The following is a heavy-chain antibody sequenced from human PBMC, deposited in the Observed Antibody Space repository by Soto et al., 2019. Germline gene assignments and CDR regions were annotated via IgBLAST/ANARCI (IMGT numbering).Heavy chain of an antibody. D-gene: IGHD6-19*01. V-gene: IGHV3-9*01. Sequence: EVQLVESGGGLVQPGRSLRLSCAASGFTFDGYAMHWVRQAPGKGLEWVSGISWNGGSIGYADSVKGRFTSSRENAKNSLYLQMNSLRAEDTALYYCAKASSSGKVGWYFDLWGRGTLVTVSS. J-gene: IGHJ2*01. CDR3: AKASSSGKVGWYFDL. CDR1: GFTFDGYA. CDR2: ISWNGGSI.